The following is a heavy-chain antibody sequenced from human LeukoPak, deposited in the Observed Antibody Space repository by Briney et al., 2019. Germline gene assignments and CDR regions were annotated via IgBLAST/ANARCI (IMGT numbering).Heavy chain of an antibody. CDR3: AKDYKDDFWSGYPDFDY. J-gene: IGHJ4*02. CDR1: GFTFSSYS. V-gene: IGHV3-48*01. CDR2: ISSSSSTI. Sequence: GGSPRLSCAASGFTFSSYSMNWVRQAPGKGLEWVSYISSSSSTIYYADSVKGRFTISRDNAKNSLYLQMNSLRAEDTAVYYCAKDYKDDFWSGYPDFDYWGQGTLVTVSS. D-gene: IGHD3-3*01.